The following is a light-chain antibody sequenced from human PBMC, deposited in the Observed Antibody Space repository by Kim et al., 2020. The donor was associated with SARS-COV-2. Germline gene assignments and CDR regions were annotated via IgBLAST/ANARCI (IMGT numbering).Light chain of an antibody. V-gene: IGKV1-6*01. J-gene: IGKJ1*01. CDR3: LQDYNYPWT. CDR1: QGSRND. CDR2: AAS. Sequence: ASVGDRVTFTCRASQGSRNDLGWYQQKPGKAPKLLIYAASTLQSGVPSRFSGSGSGTDFTLTISRLQPEDFATYYCLQDYNYPWTFGQGTKVDIK.